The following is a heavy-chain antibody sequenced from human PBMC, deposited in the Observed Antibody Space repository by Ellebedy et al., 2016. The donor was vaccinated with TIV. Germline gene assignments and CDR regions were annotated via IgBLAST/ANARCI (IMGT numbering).Heavy chain of an antibody. D-gene: IGHD4-17*01. CDR1: AYTFTTYG. V-gene: IGHV1-18*04. CDR2: ISTNNDNT. Sequence: AASVKVSCKASAYTFTTYGINWVRQAPGQGLEWLGWISTNNDNTNYGQKFQGRLTLTTDISTSTAYLDLRSLTPDDTAVYYCARGHTVGDFGIFDYWGQGTLVAVSS. CDR3: ARGHTVGDFGIFDY. J-gene: IGHJ4*01.